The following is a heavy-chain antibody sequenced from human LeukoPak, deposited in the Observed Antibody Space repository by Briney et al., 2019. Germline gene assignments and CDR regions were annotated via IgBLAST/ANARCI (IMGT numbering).Heavy chain of an antibody. J-gene: IGHJ4*02. CDR3: ATSWDY. CDR1: GFIFSKYW. Sequence: GGSLRLSCAASGFIFSKYWMSWVRQAPGKGLEWVANIKQDGTEKYYLDSVKGRFTISRDNAKNSLYLHMGSLRAEDTAVYYCATSWDYWGQGTLVTVSS. V-gene: IGHV3-7*01. CDR2: IKQDGTEK.